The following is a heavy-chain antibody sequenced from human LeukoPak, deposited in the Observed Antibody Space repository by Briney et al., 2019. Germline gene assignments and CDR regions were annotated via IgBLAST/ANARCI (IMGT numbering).Heavy chain of an antibody. Sequence: SETLSLTCTVSGGSISSYYWNWLRQPPGKGLEWVGYIDYSGSANINPSLKSRGAISIDTSRKQFSLKLSSVTAADTAVYYCARAGGSYSLDYWGQGILVTVSS. V-gene: IGHV4-59*01. J-gene: IGHJ4*02. D-gene: IGHD3-10*01. CDR1: GGSISSYY. CDR2: IDYSGSA. CDR3: ARAGGSYSLDY.